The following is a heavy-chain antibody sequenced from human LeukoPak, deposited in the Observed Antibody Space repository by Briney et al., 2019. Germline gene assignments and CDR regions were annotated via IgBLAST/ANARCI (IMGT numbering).Heavy chain of an antibody. D-gene: IGHD2-21*01. CDR3: VRDHIYAFDI. V-gene: IGHV3-48*02. J-gene: IGHJ3*02. CDR2: ISISSSAI. CDR1: GFTFSSYS. Sequence: TGGSLRLSCAASGFTFSSYSMNWVRQAPGKGLEWVSKISISSSAIYYADSVKGRFTISRDNAKNSLYLQMNRLRDEDTALYYYVRDHIYAFDIWGQGTMVTVSS.